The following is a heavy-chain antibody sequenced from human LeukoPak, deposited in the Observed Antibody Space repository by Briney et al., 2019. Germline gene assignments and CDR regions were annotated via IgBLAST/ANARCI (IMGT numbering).Heavy chain of an antibody. CDR2: INHSGST. J-gene: IGHJ4*02. D-gene: IGHD3-16*02. V-gene: IGHV4-34*01. CDR1: GGSFSGYY. Sequence: SETLSLTCAVYGGSFSGYYGSWIRQPPGKGLEWIGEINHSGSTNYNPSLKSRVTISVDTSKNQFSLKLSSVTAADTAVYYCARGVLGVWGSYRYRGGDYFDYWGQGTLVTVSS. CDR3: ARGVLGVWGSYRYRGGDYFDY.